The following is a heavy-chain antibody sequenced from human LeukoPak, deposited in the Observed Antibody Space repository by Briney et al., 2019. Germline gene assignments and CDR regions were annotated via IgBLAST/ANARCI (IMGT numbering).Heavy chain of an antibody. CDR1: GYTFTSYG. Sequence: ASVKVSCKASGYTFTSYGISWVRQAPGQGLEWVGWISAYNGNTNYAQKLQGRVTMTTDTSTSTAYMELRSLGSDDTAVYYCARDYYDSSGYQPMDVWGQGTTVTVSS. J-gene: IGHJ6*02. CDR2: ISAYNGNT. D-gene: IGHD3-22*01. CDR3: ARDYYDSSGYQPMDV. V-gene: IGHV1-18*01.